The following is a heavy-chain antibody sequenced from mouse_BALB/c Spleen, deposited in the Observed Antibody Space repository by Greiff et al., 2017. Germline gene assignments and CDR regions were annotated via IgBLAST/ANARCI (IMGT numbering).Heavy chain of an antibody. Sequence: EVQRVESGPGLVKPSQSLSLTCTVTGYSITSDYAWNWIRQFPGNKLEWMGYISYSGSTSYNPSLKSRISITRDTSKNQFFLQLNSVTTEDTATYYCARFYYGSNAMDYWGQGTSVTVSS. D-gene: IGHD1-1*01. CDR3: ARFYYGSNAMDY. CDR2: ISYSGST. V-gene: IGHV3-2*02. CDR1: GYSITSDYA. J-gene: IGHJ4*01.